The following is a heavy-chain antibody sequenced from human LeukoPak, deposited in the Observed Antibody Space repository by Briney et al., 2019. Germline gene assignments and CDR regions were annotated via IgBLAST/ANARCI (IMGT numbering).Heavy chain of an antibody. V-gene: IGHV5-51*01. CDR3: ARLGVLRWYPYDFDY. J-gene: IGHJ4*02. CDR2: IYPGDSDT. CDR1: GYSFTSYW. D-gene: IGHD4-23*01. Sequence: GESLKISCKGSGYSFTSYWIGWARQMPGKGLEWMGIIYPGDSDTRYSPSFQGQVTISADKSISTAYLQWSSLKASDTAMYYCARLGVLRWYPYDFDYWGQGTLVTVSS.